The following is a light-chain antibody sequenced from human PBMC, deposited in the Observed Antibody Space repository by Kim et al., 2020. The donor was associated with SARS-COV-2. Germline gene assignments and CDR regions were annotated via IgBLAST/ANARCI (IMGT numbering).Light chain of an antibody. CDR1: ESVSSY. J-gene: IGKJ5*01. Sequence: EIVLTQSPATLSLSPGERATLSCRASESVSSYLAWYQQKPGQAPRLLIYDASNRATDIPARFSGSGSGTDFTLTISSLEPEDFAIYYCQQRSSSPPFGQGTRLEIK. CDR2: DAS. V-gene: IGKV3-11*01. CDR3: QQRSSSPP.